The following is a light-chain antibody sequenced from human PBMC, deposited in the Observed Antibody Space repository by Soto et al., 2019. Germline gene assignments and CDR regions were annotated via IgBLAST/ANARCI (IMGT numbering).Light chain of an antibody. J-gene: IGLJ2*01. CDR1: SGDVGGFPY. Sequence: QSALTQPASVSGSPGQSITISCTGSSGDVGGFPYVSWYQQHSGKAPKLIIYDVTSRPSGVSLRFSGSRFGNTASLTISGLQAEDEADYFCISYTGISTLIFGGGTRLTVL. CDR2: DVT. V-gene: IGLV2-14*03. CDR3: ISYTGISTLI.